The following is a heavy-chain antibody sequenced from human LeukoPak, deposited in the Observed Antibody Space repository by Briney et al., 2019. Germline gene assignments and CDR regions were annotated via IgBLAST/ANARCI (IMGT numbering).Heavy chain of an antibody. V-gene: IGHV4-39*01. Sequence: PSETLSLTCTVSGGSVISSSDLWVWIRQPPGKGLEWIGAIYYSGSTYYDPSLKSRINISIDTSKNQFFLRVTSVTAADTAVYYCARYYGSGSKTVRAIDYWGQGTLVIVSS. CDR3: ARYYGSGSKTVRAIDY. J-gene: IGHJ4*02. CDR1: GGSVISSSDL. CDR2: IYYSGST. D-gene: IGHD3-10*01.